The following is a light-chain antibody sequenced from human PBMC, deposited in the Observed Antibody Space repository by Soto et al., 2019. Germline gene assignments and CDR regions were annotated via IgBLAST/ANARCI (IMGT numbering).Light chain of an antibody. Sequence: EIQMTQSPSTLSASVGDRVTITCRASHSITTWLAWYQQKPGKAPNLLIYDASSLQNGVPSRFSGSGSGTEFTLTISSLQPDDFATYYRQQYNFYPYTFGQGARLEIK. CDR1: HSITTW. J-gene: IGKJ5*01. CDR3: QQYNFYPYT. V-gene: IGKV1-5*01. CDR2: DAS.